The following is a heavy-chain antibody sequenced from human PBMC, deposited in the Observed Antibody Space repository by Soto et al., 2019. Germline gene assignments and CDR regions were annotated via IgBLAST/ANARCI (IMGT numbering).Heavy chain of an antibody. CDR1: GGSFSGYY. D-gene: IGHD2-2*01. CDR3: ARRGPSPAARGWFDP. CDR2: INHSGST. V-gene: IGHV4-34*01. Sequence: QVQLQQWGAGLLKPSETLSLTCAVYGGSFSGYYWSWIRQPPGKGLEWIGEINHSGSTNYNPSLKSRVTISVDTSKNQFSLKLSSVTAADTAVYYCARRGPSPAARGWFDPWGQGTLVTVSS. J-gene: IGHJ5*02.